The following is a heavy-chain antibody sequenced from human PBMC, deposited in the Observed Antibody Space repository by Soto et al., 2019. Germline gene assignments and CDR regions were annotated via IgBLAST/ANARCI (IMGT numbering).Heavy chain of an antibody. J-gene: IGHJ3*02. CDR2: IYWDDEK. V-gene: IGHV2-5*02. Sequence: QITLKESGPTLVKRTQTLTLTCTFSGFSLSDNGVGVGWIRQPPGKALEWLVLIYWDDEKIYSPSLKTRLTITKDTSKNQVLLTMTNMDPVDTATYYCAHRLTWDAFDIWGQGTMGTVSS. D-gene: IGHD1-26*01. CDR3: AHRLTWDAFDI. CDR1: GFSLSDNGVG.